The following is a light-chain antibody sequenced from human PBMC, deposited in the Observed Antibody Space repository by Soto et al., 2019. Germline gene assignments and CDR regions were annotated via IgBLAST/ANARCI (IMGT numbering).Light chain of an antibody. V-gene: IGKV3-11*01. J-gene: IGKJ4*01. Sequence: EIVLTQSPATLSLSPGNRATLSCRASQSVSSYLAWYQQKPGQAPRLLIYDASNRATGIPARFSGSGSGPDFTLTITSLEPEDFAVYCCQQRSNWPSTFGGGTKVEIK. CDR2: DAS. CDR1: QSVSSY. CDR3: QQRSNWPST.